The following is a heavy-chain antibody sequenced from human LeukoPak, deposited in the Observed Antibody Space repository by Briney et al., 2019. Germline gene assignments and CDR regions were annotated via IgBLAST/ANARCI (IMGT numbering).Heavy chain of an antibody. Sequence: GGSLRLSCAASGFTFSSYTMNWVRQAPGKGLEWVSSISSGSSYIYYADSVKGRFTISRDNAKNSLYLQMNSLRTEDTALYFCAKGGGFRYYYYYMDVWGKGTTVTISS. CDR2: ISSGSSYI. D-gene: IGHD6-25*01. CDR1: GFTFSSYT. V-gene: IGHV3-21*04. CDR3: AKGGGFRYYYYYMDV. J-gene: IGHJ6*03.